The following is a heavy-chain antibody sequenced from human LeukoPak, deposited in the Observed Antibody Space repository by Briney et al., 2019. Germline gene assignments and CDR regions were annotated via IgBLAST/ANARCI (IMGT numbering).Heavy chain of an antibody. CDR2: IRSKAYGGTT. CDR1: GFTFGDYA. CDR3: TKDVLRYFDWLFAVSDSYYYYMDV. V-gene: IGHV3-49*03. Sequence: PGGSLRLSCTASGFTFGDYAMSWFRQAPGKGLGWVGFIRSKAYGGTTEYAASVKGRFTISRDDSKSIAYLQMNSLKTEDTAVYYCTKDVLRYFDWLFAVSDSYYYYMDVWGKGTTVTVSS. J-gene: IGHJ6*03. D-gene: IGHD3-9*01.